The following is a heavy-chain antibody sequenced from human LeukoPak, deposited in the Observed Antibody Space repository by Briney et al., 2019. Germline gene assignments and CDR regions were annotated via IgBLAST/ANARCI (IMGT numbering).Heavy chain of an antibody. V-gene: IGHV3-15*01. D-gene: IGHD2-15*01. Sequence: GGSLRLSCAASGFTFSNAWMSWVRQAPGKGLEWVGRIKTKTDGGTTDYAAPVKGRFTISRDDPKNTLYLQMNSLKTEDTAVYYCTTDPDCSGGTCYGYYYYIDVWGKGTTVTVSS. CDR1: GFTFSNAW. CDR2: IKTKTDGGTT. J-gene: IGHJ6*03. CDR3: TTDPDCSGGTCYGYYYYIDV.